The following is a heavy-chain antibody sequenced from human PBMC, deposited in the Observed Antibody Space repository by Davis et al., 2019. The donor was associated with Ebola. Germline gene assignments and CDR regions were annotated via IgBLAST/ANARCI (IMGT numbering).Heavy chain of an antibody. CDR2: INHRGST. Sequence: MPSETLSLTCAVYGGSFSGYYWSWIRQPPGKGLEWIGEINHRGSTNYNPSLKSRVTISVDTSKNQFSLKLSSVTAADTAVYYCARGGWWLRSRGYSFDYWGQGTLVTVSS. CDR1: GGSFSGYY. V-gene: IGHV4-34*01. D-gene: IGHD5-12*01. CDR3: ARGGWWLRSRGYSFDY. J-gene: IGHJ4*02.